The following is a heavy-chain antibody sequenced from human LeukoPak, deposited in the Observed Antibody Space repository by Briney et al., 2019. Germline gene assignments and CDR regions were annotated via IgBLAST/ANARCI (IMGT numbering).Heavy chain of an antibody. D-gene: IGHD5-24*01. CDR3: ARGAGYNYPYYFDY. CDR2: IYGGGNI. Sequence: GGSLRLSCAASGFTVSSNYMNWVRQAPGKGLEWVSVIYGGGNIYYADSVKGRFTISRDNSKNTLYLQMNSLRAEDTAVYYCARGAGYNYPYYFDYWGRGTLVTVSS. V-gene: IGHV3-53*01. CDR1: GFTVSSNY. J-gene: IGHJ4*02.